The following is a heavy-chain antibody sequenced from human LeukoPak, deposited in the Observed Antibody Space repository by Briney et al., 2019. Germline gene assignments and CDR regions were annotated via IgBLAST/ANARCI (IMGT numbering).Heavy chain of an antibody. CDR2: IESKTDGGTT. CDR3: TIDRGLLAGFDI. CDR1: GFTFSNYW. J-gene: IGHJ3*02. Sequence: KPGGSLRLSCAASGFTFSNYWMTWVRQAPGKGLEWVGRIESKTDGGTTDYAAPVKGRFTISRDDSKNTLYLQMNNLKTEDTAVYYCTIDRGLLAGFDIWGQGTMVTVSS. D-gene: IGHD2-21*01. V-gene: IGHV3-15*04.